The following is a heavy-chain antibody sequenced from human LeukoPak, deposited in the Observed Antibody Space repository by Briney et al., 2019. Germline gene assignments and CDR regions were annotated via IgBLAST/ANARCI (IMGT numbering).Heavy chain of an antibody. D-gene: IGHD6-13*01. CDR1: GGSISSYY. CDR3: ARGYHHDSSSWVRDPYYYYYYMDV. Sequence: SETLSLTCTVSGGSISSYYWSWIRQPPGKGLEWIGYIYDSVFTKYNPSLKSRVTMSVDTSKNQFSLKLSSVTAADTAVYYCARGYHHDSSSWVRDPYYYYYYMDVWGKGTTVTVSS. J-gene: IGHJ6*03. V-gene: IGHV4-59*12. CDR2: IYDSVFT.